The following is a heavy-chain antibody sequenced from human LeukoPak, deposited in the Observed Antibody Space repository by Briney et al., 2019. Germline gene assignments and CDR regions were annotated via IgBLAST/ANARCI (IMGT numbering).Heavy chain of an antibody. D-gene: IGHD4-23*01. CDR1: GYTFTGYY. V-gene: IGHV1-18*04. J-gene: IGHJ4*02. CDR2: ISAYNGNT. Sequence: ASVKVSCKASGYTFTGYYMHWVRQAPGQGLEWMGWISAYNGNTNYAQKLQGRVTMTTDTSTSTAYMELRSLRSDDTAVYYCARDRYGGIFDYWGQGTLVTVSS. CDR3: ARDRYGGIFDY.